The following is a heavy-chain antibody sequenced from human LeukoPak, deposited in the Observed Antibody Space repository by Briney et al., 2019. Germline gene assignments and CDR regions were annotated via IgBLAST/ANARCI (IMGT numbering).Heavy chain of an antibody. Sequence: GRSLRLSCAASGFTFSTYAMHWVRQAPGKGLEWVAVISYDGRNKDYADSVKGRFTISRDNSENTLYLQMNSLITGDTAVYYCARDMAWFDSWGQGTLVTVSS. CDR2: ISYDGRNK. V-gene: IGHV3-30*04. CDR3: ARDMAWFDS. D-gene: IGHD3-10*01. J-gene: IGHJ5*01. CDR1: GFTFSTYA.